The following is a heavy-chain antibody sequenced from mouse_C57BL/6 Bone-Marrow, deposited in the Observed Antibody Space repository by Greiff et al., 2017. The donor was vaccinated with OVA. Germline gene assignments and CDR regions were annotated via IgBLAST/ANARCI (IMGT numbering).Heavy chain of an antibody. D-gene: IGHD3-2*02. Sequence: VQLQQSGPELVKPGASVKMSCKASGYTFTDYNMHWVKQSHGKSLEWIGYINPNNGGTSYNQKFKGKATLTVNKSSSTAYMELRSLTSEDSAVYYCARGGQLRLRRYYFDYWGQGTTLTVSS. CDR1: GYTFTDYN. CDR3: ARGGQLRLRRYYFDY. J-gene: IGHJ2*01. CDR2: INPNNGGT. V-gene: IGHV1-22*01.